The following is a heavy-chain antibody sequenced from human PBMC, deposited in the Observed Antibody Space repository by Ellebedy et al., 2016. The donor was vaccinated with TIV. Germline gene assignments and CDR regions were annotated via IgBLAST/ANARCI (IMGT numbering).Heavy chain of an antibody. D-gene: IGHD2-2*01. J-gene: IGHJ4*02. CDR1: GYNFINYW. CDR3: ARLARGGRTTSAAYFDF. CDR2: IYSGDSST. V-gene: IGHV5-51*01. Sequence: GESLKISCKGFGYNFINYWIAWVRQVPGKGLEWMGIIYSGDSSTRYNPSFQGQVTVSVDTSINSAYLQWNSLKAPDSAMYYCARLARGGRTTSAAYFDFWGQGTLATVSS.